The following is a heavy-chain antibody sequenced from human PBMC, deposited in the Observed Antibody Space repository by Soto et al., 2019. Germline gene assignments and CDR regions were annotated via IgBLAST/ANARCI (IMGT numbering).Heavy chain of an antibody. CDR1: GGSISSGGYY. D-gene: IGHD3-22*01. V-gene: IGHV4-31*03. CDR3: ARFSDSSGYYPTPGNWFDP. J-gene: IGHJ5*02. Sequence: SETLSLTCTVSGGSISSGGYYWSWIRQHPGKGLEWIGYIYYSGSTYYNPSLKSRVTISVDTSKNQFSLKLSSVTAADTAVYYCARFSDSSGYYPTPGNWFDPWGQGTLVTVS. CDR2: IYYSGST.